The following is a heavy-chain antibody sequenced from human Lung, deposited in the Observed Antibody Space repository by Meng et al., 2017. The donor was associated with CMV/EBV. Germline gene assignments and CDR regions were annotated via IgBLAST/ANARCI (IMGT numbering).Heavy chain of an antibody. CDR3: ARTPVRFCNTHMCYAFDY. J-gene: IGHJ4*02. D-gene: IGHD2-2*01. Sequence: GSGPSLVTPSETLSVTCIVSSDSITNYFWSWVRQPAGKGLEWIGRLYPDGSTDYNPSLSSRLTLSLDTSKIRFSLKLRSVTAADTAIYYCARTPVRFCNTHMCYAFDYWGQGALVTASS. CDR2: LYPDGST. CDR1: SDSITNYF. V-gene: IGHV4-4*07.